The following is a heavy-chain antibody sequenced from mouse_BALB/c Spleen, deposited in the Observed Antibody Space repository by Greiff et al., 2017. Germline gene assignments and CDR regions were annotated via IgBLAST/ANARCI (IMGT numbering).Heavy chain of an antibody. J-gene: IGHJ4*01. CDR2: IDPANGNT. D-gene: IGHD3-3*01. V-gene: IGHV14-3*02. Sequence: VQLKQSGAELVKPGASVKLSCTASGFNIKDTYMHWVKQRPEQGLEWIGRIDPANGNTKYDPKFQGKATITADTSSNTAYLQLSSLTSEDTAVYYCARGTGSYAMDYWGQGTSVTVSS. CDR1: GFNIKDTY. CDR3: ARGTGSYAMDY.